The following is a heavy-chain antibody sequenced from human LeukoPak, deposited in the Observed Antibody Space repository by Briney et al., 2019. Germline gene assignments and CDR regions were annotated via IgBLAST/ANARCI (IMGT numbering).Heavy chain of an antibody. CDR1: GFTFSNYG. CDR2: INSVGSST. CDR3: ARDPGGYCGGDCRKPYYYYYGMDV. J-gene: IGHJ6*02. D-gene: IGHD2-21*02. V-gene: IGHV3-74*01. Sequence: GRSLRLSCAASGFTFSNYGMHWVRQAPGKGLVWVSRINSVGSSTNYADSVKGRFTISRDNAKNTLYLQMNSLRADDTAVYYCARDPGGYCGGDCRKPYYYYYGMDVWGQGTTVTVSS.